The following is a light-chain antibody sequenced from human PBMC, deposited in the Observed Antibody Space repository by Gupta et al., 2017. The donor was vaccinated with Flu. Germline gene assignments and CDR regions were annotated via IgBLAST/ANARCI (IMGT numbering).Light chain of an antibody. CDR3: GTWDTTLSAVV. J-gene: IGLJ2*01. CDR1: SSNIGSNY. CDR2: DNH. V-gene: IGLV1-51*01. Sequence: QSVLTQPPSVSAAPGQKATISCSGSSSNIGSNYVCWYQRLPGTAPKLLIFDNHRRHSGVPDRFSGSKSGTSATLGITGLQTEDEAEYYCGTWDTTLSAVVFGGGTKLTVL.